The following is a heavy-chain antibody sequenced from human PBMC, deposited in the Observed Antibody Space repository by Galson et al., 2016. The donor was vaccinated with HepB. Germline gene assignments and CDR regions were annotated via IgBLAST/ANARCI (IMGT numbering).Heavy chain of an antibody. CDR1: GYSFDTYW. CDR3: ARRDSSGYRLYAFDL. J-gene: IGHJ3*01. CDR2: IYPGDSNT. V-gene: IGHV5-51*01. Sequence: QSGAEVKKPGESLKISCKGSGYSFDTYWIAWVRQMPGKGLEWMGFIYPGDSNTRNSPSFQGQVTISVDKSISTAYLQWSSLKASDTAMYYCARRDSSGYRLYAFDLWGQGTMVTVSS. D-gene: IGHD3-22*01.